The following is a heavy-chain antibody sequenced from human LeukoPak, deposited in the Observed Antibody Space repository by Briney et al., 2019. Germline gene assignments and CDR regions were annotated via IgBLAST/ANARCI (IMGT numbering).Heavy chain of an antibody. V-gene: IGHV3-33*01. Sequence: GGSLRLSCAASGFTLRSYGVHWVRQAPGEGLEWVAVIWHDGSVLDYSESVKGRFTVSRDNRKTRLYLQMDSLRVEDTAVYYCARDRGQDDPIDIWGQGTLVTVSS. CDR2: IWHDGSVL. CDR3: ARDRGQDDPIDI. J-gene: IGHJ4*02. CDR1: GFTLRSYG. D-gene: IGHD3-10*01.